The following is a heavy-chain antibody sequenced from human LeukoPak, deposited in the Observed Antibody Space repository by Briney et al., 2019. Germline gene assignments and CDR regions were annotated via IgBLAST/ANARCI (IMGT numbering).Heavy chain of an antibody. CDR1: GYTFTGYY. V-gene: IGHV1-2*02. D-gene: IGHD3-22*01. Sequence: ASVKVSCKASGYTFTGYYMHWVRQAPGQGLEWMGWINPNSGGTNYAQKLQGRVTMTTDTSTSTAYMELRSLRSDDTAVYYCARDRDYYDSSGYLRPYARLSDAFDIWGQGTMVTVSS. J-gene: IGHJ3*02. CDR3: ARDRDYYDSSGYLRPYARLSDAFDI. CDR2: INPNSGGT.